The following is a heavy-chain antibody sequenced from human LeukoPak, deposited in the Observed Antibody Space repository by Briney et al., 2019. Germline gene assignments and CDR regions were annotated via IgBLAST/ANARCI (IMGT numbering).Heavy chain of an antibody. D-gene: IGHD2-15*01. CDR3: AKRGSNKSFDY. J-gene: IGHJ4*02. Sequence: GGSLRLSCAASGFTFSSYAMSWVRQAPGKGLEWVSAISSSGSSTYYADSVKGRFTISRDNSKNTLYLQLSSLRAEDTAVYSCAKRGSNKSFDYWGQGTLVTVSS. V-gene: IGHV3-23*01. CDR2: ISSSGSST. CDR1: GFTFSSYA.